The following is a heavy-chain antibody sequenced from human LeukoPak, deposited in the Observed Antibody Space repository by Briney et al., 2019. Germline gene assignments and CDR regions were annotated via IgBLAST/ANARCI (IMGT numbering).Heavy chain of an antibody. V-gene: IGHV1-18*01. Sequence: ASVKVSCKASGYTFTSYGISWVRQAPGQGLEWMGWISAYNGNTNYAQKLQGRVTMTTDTSTSTAYMELRSLRSDDTAVYYCAREDYGDYVEVGWFDPWGQGTLVTVSS. CDR2: ISAYNGNT. CDR1: GYTFTSYG. J-gene: IGHJ5*02. D-gene: IGHD4-17*01. CDR3: AREDYGDYVEVGWFDP.